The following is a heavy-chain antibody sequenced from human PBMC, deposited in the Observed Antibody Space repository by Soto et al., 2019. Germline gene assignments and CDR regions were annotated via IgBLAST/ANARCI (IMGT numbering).Heavy chain of an antibody. J-gene: IGHJ6*03. V-gene: IGHV1-69*02. D-gene: IGHD3-10*01. CDR2: IIPILGIA. CDR1: GGTFSSYT. CDR3: ARSLYYYGTGGNNYSYMDV. Sequence: SVKVSCKASGGTFSSYTISWVRQAPGQGLEWMGRIIPILGIANYAQKFQGRVTITADKSTSTAYMELSSLRSEDTAVYYCARSLYYYGTGGNNYSYMDVWGKGTTVTVSS.